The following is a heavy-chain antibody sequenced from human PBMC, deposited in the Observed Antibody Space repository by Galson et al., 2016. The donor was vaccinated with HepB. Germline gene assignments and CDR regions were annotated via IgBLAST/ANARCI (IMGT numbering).Heavy chain of an antibody. Sequence: SLRLSCAAPGFTLRSYAMHWVRQAPGKGLEWVAITSYDGNYKYYADSVKGRFTISRDNSKNTLYLQLNSLRTGDTAVYYCARSRIPGYCAAAVCHSFDYWGQGTLVTVSS. CDR1: GFTLRSYA. V-gene: IGHV3-30*03. D-gene: IGHD2-8*02. CDR2: TSYDGNYK. CDR3: ARSRIPGYCAAAVCHSFDY. J-gene: IGHJ4*02.